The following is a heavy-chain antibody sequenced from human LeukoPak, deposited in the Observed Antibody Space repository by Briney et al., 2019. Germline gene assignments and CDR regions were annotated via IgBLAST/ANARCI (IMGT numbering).Heavy chain of an antibody. V-gene: IGHV4-59*01. D-gene: IGHD2-21*02. CDR1: GGSISSYY. Sequence: SETLSLTCTVSGGSISSYYWSWIRQPPGKGLEWIGYIYYSGSTNYIPSLKSRVTISVDTSKNQFSLKLSSVTAADTAVYYCASGYCGGDCNWFDPWGQGTLVTVSS. J-gene: IGHJ5*02. CDR2: IYYSGST. CDR3: ASGYCGGDCNWFDP.